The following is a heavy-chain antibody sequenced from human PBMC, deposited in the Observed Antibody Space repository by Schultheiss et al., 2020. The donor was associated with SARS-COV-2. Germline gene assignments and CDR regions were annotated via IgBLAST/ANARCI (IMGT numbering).Heavy chain of an antibody. CDR1: GFTFSSYA. D-gene: IGHD6-13*01. V-gene: IGHV3-30*04. Sequence: GSLRLSCAASGFTFSSYAMSWVRQAPGKGLEWVAVISYDGSNKYYADSVKGRFTISRDNSKNTLYLQMNSLRAEDTAVYYCARATSSTAFDYWGQGTLVTVSS. CDR3: ARATSSTAFDY. CDR2: ISYDGSNK. J-gene: IGHJ4*02.